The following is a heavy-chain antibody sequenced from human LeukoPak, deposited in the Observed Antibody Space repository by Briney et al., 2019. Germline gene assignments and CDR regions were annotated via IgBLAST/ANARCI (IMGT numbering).Heavy chain of an antibody. CDR2: IIPIFGTA. D-gene: IGHD1/OR15-1a*01. V-gene: IGHV1-69*13. CDR3: AREGEQQQTGYYFDY. J-gene: IGHJ4*02. Sequence: SVKVSCKASGGTFSSYAISWVRQAPGQGLEWMGGIIPIFGTANYAQKFQGRVTITADESTSTAYMELSSLRSEDTAVYYCAREGEQQQTGYYFDYWGQGTLVTVSS. CDR1: GGTFSSYA.